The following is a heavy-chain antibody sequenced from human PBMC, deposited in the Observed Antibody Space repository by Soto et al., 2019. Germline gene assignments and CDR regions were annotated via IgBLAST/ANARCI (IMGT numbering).Heavy chain of an antibody. CDR3: ARELRSGYFFDAFDI. V-gene: IGHV3-21*04. Sequence: GGSLRLSCAASGFTFSSYIMNWVRQAPGKGLEWVSSISSSSSYIYYADSVKGRFTISRDNAKNSLYLQMNSLRSEDTAVYYCARELRSGYFFDAFDIWGQGTMVTVSS. D-gene: IGHD3-3*01. CDR1: GFTFSSYI. CDR2: ISSSSSYI. J-gene: IGHJ3*02.